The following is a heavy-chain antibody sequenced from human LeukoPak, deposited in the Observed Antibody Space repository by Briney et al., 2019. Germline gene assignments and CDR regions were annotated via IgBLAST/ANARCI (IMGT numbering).Heavy chain of an antibody. D-gene: IGHD3-10*01. CDR2: ISYDGSNK. V-gene: IGHV3-30*18. J-gene: IGHJ5*02. CDR1: GFTFSSYG. CDR3: AKGLLWFGESRERYWFDP. Sequence: GGSLRLSCAASGFTFSSYGMHWVRQAPGKGLEWVAVISYDGSNKYYADSVKGRFTISRDNSKNTLYLQMNSLRAEDTAVYYCAKGLLWFGESRERYWFDPWGQGTLATVSS.